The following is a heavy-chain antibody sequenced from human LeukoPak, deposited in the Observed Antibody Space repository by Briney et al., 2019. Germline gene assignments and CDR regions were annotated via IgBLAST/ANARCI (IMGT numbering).Heavy chain of an antibody. CDR3: ATGGSGWIYFDY. Sequence: GASVKVSCKVSGYTLTELSMHWVRQAPGKGLEWMGGFDPEDGETIYAQKFQGRVTMTEDTSTDTAYMELSSLRSEDTAVYYCATGGSGWIYFDYWGQGTLVTVSS. V-gene: IGHV1-24*01. D-gene: IGHD6-19*01. CDR1: GYTLTELS. CDR2: FDPEDGET. J-gene: IGHJ4*02.